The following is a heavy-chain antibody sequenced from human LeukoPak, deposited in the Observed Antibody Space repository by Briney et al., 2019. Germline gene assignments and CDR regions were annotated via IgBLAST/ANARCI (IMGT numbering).Heavy chain of an antibody. CDR3: ARDRIRNFDYMYYFDS. Sequence: GGSLRLSCEASGFTFSTYGMHWVRQAPGKGLEWVAVVSFDSNNIYYADPVKGRFTISRDNSKNTLYLQMNSLRAEDTAVYYCARDRIRNFDYMYYFDSWGQGTLVTVSS. J-gene: IGHJ4*02. CDR1: GFTFSTYG. CDR2: VSFDSNNI. V-gene: IGHV3-30*03. D-gene: IGHD3-9*01.